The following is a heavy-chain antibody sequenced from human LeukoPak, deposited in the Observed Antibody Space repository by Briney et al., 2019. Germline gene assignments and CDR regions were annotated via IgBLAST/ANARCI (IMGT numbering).Heavy chain of an antibody. V-gene: IGHV3-11*06. CDR3: TAVWGSDRNMGGFDY. J-gene: IGHJ4*02. D-gene: IGHD3-16*02. CDR2: ISSSSSYI. Sequence: GGSLRLSCAASGFTFSDYYMSWIRQAPGKGLEWVSSISSSSSYIYYADSVKGRFTISRDNAKNSLYLQMNSLRAEDTAVYYCTAVWGSDRNMGGFDYWGQGTLVTVSS. CDR1: GFTFSDYY.